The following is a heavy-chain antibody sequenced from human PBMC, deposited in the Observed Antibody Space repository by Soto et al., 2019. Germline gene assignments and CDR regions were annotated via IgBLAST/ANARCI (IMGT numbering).Heavy chain of an antibody. V-gene: IGHV1-2*04. Sequence: ASVKVSCKASGYTFTGYYMHWVRQAPGQGLEWMGWINPNSGGTNYAQKFQGWVTMTRDTSISTAYMELSRLRSDDTAVYYCARGDGYCSGGSCYVLDYWGQGTLVTVSS. CDR1: GYTFTGYY. CDR3: ARGDGYCSGGSCYVLDY. J-gene: IGHJ4*02. CDR2: INPNSGGT. D-gene: IGHD2-15*01.